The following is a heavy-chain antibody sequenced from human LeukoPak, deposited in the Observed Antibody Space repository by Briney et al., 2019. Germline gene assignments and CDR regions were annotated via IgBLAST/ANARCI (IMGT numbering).Heavy chain of an antibody. CDR3: GRGHWGLDY. CDR2: ISNSGSSI. J-gene: IGHJ4*02. V-gene: IGHV3-11*04. Sequence: GGSLRLSCAASGFTFDDYGMSWVRHAPGKGLEWVSYISNSGSSIYYADSVKGRFTTSRDNAKSSLYLQMNSLRAEDTAVYYCGRGHWGLDYWGQGALVTVSS. D-gene: IGHD7-27*01. CDR1: GFTFDDYG.